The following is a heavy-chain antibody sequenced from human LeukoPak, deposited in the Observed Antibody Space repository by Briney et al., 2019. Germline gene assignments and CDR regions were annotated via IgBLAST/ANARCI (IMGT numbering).Heavy chain of an antibody. CDR2: IYYSGST. CDR1: GGSISSSSYY. V-gene: IGHV4-39*01. J-gene: IGHJ4*02. Sequence: PSETLSLTCTVSGGSISSSSYYWGWICQPPGKGLEWIGSIYYSGSTYYNPSLKSRVTISVDTSKNQFSLKLSSVTAADTAVYYCASHHEVRYCSSTSCYPYFDYWGQGTLVTVSS. D-gene: IGHD2-2*01. CDR3: ASHHEVRYCSSTSCYPYFDY.